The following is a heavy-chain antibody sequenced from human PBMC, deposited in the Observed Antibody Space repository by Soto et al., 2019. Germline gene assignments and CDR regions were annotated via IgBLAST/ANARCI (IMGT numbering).Heavy chain of an antibody. CDR3: ARGRTLQSVGGIFAVPDY. V-gene: IGHV4-61*01. Sequence: SETLSLTCTASGGSVSSGSYYWSWLRPPPGLGLEWTGYIYYSGSTNDNPSLKCRITRSIDTTKNQFSLKRSSVTAADTAVYDKARGRTLQSVGGIFAVPDYWGQGTLVTVSS. D-gene: IGHD6-19*01. CDR2: IYYSGST. J-gene: IGHJ4*02. CDR1: GGSVSSGSYY.